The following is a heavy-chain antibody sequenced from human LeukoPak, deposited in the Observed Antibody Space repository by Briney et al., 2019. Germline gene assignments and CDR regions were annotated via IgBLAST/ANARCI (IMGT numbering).Heavy chain of an antibody. CDR1: GYTFTSNY. J-gene: IGHJ4*02. CDR3: ARDQEGFDY. Sequence: ASVKVSCKASGYTFTSNYIHWVRQAPGQGLEWMGMIYPRDGSTSYVQKFQGRVTVTRDTSTSTVHMELSGLRSEDTAVYYCARDQEGFDYWGQGTLVTVSS. CDR2: IYPRDGST. V-gene: IGHV1-46*01.